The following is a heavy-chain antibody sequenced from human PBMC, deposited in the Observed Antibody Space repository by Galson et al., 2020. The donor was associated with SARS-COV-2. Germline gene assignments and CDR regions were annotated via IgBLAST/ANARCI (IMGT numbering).Heavy chain of an antibody. J-gene: IGHJ5*02. Sequence: SVKVSCKASGCTFSSYAISWVRQAPGQGLEWMGWIIPNFGTAKYAQKFQGRVTITADESTSTAYMKLSSLRSEDRAVNDCARGEHYYGSGGYCWFDPWGQGTLVTVSS. CDR3: ARGEHYYGSGGYCWFDP. D-gene: IGHD3-10*01. CDR1: GCTFSSYA. V-gene: IGHV1-69*13. CDR2: IIPNFGTA.